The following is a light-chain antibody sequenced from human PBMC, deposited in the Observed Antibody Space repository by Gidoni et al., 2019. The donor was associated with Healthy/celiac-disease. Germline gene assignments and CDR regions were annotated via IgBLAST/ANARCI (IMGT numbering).Light chain of an antibody. V-gene: IGLV2-8*01. CDR3: SSYAVSNKEVV. J-gene: IGLJ2*01. Sequence: QSELTQPPYASGSPGQSVTISCTRTSSAVGGYNYFSWYQQHPGKAPKLMIYEVSKRTSWAPDLFSVANSGHTSSLTFSALQAEHVADYYLSSYAVSNKEVVFGGGTKLTVL. CDR2: EVS. CDR1: SSAVGGYNY.